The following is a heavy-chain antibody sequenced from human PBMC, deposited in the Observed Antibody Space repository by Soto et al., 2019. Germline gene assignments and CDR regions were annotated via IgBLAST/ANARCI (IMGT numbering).Heavy chain of an antibody. J-gene: IGHJ3*02. V-gene: IGHV1-2*04. CDR2: INPNSGGT. CDR1: GYTFTSYG. Sequence: ASVKVYCKASGYTFTSYGISWVRQAPGQGLEWMGWINPNSGGTNYAQKFQGWVTMTRDTSISTAYMELSRLRSDDTAVYYCAREHGSGSIFDAFDIWGQGTMVT. D-gene: IGHD3-10*01. CDR3: AREHGSGSIFDAFDI.